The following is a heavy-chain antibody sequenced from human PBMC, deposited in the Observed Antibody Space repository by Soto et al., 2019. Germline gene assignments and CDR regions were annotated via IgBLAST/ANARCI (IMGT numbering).Heavy chain of an antibody. V-gene: IGHV1-46*03. CDR3: ARARCSGGSCYQADY. D-gene: IGHD2-15*01. J-gene: IGHJ4*02. CDR1: GYTFTSNY. CDR2: INPSGGST. Sequence: QVQLVQSGAEVKKPGASVKVSCKASGYTFTSNYMHWVRQAPGQGLEWMGIINPSGGSTSYAQKFQGRVTMNRDTSTSTVYMELSSLRSEDTAVYYCARARCSGGSCYQADYWGQGTLVTVSS.